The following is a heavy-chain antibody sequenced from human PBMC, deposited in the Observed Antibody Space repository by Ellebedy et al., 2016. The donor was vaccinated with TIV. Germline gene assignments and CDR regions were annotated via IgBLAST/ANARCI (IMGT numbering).Heavy chain of an antibody. CDR3: ASTVTTYVVQY. Sequence: GGSLRLSCAASGFTFSKAWMSWVRQAPGKGLEWVAFISNGGSNKYYADSVKGRFTISRDNSRNTLYLQMSSLTTEDTAVYYCASTVTTYVVQYWGQGTLVTVSS. D-gene: IGHD4-17*01. J-gene: IGHJ4*02. V-gene: IGHV3-30*03. CDR2: ISNGGSNK. CDR1: GFTFSKAW.